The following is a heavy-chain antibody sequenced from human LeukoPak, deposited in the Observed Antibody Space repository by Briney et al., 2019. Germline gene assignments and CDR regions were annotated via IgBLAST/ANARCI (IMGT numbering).Heavy chain of an antibody. CDR3: ARQWRGVHNCFDS. J-gene: IGHJ4*02. CDR1: GFTVSSNY. CDR2: IRSKANSYAT. Sequence: PGGSLRLSCAASGFTVSSNYMSWVRQAPGKGLEWVGRIRSKANSYATAYAASVKGRLTISRDESKNTAYLQMNSLKTEDTAVYYCARQWRGVHNCFDSWGQGTPVTVSS. V-gene: IGHV3-73*01. D-gene: IGHD5-24*01.